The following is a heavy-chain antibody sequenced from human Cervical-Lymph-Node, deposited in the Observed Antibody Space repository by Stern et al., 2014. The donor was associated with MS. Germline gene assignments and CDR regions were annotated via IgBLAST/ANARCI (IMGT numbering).Heavy chain of an antibody. CDR2: VYQSGST. CDR3: ARGRWYGDY. D-gene: IGHD2-15*01. V-gene: IGHV4-59*01. J-gene: IGHJ4*02. CDR1: GASISSSH. Sequence: QVQLQESGPGLVKPSETLSLTCTVSGASISSSHWTWIRQTPGKGLEWIVNVYQSGSTNYKPSLKSRATIFVDTSKNQVSLKLTSVTAADTAVYYCARGRWYGDYWGQGTLVTVSS.